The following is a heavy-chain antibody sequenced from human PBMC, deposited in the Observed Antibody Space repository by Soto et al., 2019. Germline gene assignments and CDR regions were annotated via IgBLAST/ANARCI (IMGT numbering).Heavy chain of an antibody. CDR2: ISAYNGNT. V-gene: IGHV1-18*01. Sequence: GASVKVSCKASGYTFTSYVISWVRHAPGQGLEWMGWISAYNGNTNYAQKLQGRVTMTTDTSTSTAYMELRSLRSDDTAVYYCAREGQDSSGYYLEPIDYWGQGTLVTVSS. CDR1: GYTFTSYV. CDR3: AREGQDSSGYYLEPIDY. J-gene: IGHJ4*02. D-gene: IGHD3-22*01.